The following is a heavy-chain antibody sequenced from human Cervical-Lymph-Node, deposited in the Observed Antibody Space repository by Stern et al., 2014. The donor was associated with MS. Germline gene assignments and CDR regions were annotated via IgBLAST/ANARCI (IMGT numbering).Heavy chain of an antibody. D-gene: IGHD6-13*01. CDR1: GFTFSNYA. V-gene: IGHV3-23*04. J-gene: IGHJ4*02. CDR2: ISGTTGSGDVT. Sequence: EVQLVESGGGLVPPGGSLRLSCAPSGFTFSNYAMGWVRQAPGKGLEWVSSISGTTGSGDVTHYADSVKGRFIISRDNTKNTLYLQMNSLRAEDTAVYYCAKGQGFSRTWYFDYWGQGTLVTVSS. CDR3: AKGQGFSRTWYFDY.